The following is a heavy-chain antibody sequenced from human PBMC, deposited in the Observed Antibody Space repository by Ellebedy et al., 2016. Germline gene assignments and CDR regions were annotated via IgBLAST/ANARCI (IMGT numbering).Heavy chain of an antibody. CDR1: GGSINTSPYY. CDR3: ARCGSSDSKSHPFFDY. D-gene: IGHD5-12*01. CDR2: IYYSGST. Sequence: SETLSLXXTVSGGSINTSPYYWAWVRQPPGKDLEWIGNIYYSGSTYYNPSLKSRATISSDTSKSQFFLKLSSVTAADTAVYYCARCGSSDSKSHPFFDYWGQGTLVTVSS. J-gene: IGHJ4*02. V-gene: IGHV4-39*07.